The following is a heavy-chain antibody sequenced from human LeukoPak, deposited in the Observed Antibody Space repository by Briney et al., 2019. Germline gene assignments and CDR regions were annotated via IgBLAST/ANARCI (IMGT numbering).Heavy chain of an antibody. CDR1: GFTFSSYG. CDR3: ARKGSGYDIYGMDV. D-gene: IGHD5-12*01. Sequence: GGSLRLSCAASGFTFSSYGMHWVRQAPGKGLEWVAVISYDGSNKYYADSVKGRFTISRDNSKNTLYLQMNSLRAEDTAVYYCARKGSGYDIYGMDVWGQGTTVTVSS. V-gene: IGHV3-30*03. CDR2: ISYDGSNK. J-gene: IGHJ6*02.